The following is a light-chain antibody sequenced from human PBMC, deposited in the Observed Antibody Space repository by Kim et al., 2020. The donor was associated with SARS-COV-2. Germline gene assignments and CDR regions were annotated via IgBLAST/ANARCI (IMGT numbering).Light chain of an antibody. CDR1: SSDVGGYNY. J-gene: IGLJ2*01. CDR3: SSYAGSNNPL. V-gene: IGLV2-8*01. Sequence: GQSVTISCTGTSSDVGGYNYVSWYQQHPGKAPKLMIYEVSKRPSGVPDRFSGPKSGNTASLTVSGLQAEDEADYYCSSYAGSNNPLFGGGTQLTVL. CDR2: EVS.